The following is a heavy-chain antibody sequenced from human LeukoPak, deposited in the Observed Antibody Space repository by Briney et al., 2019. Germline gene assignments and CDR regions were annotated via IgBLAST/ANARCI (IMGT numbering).Heavy chain of an antibody. D-gene: IGHD2-2*01. Sequence: ASVTVSCKASGYTFTIYYMHWVRQAPGQGLEWMGIINPSGGSTSYAQKFQGRVTMTRDTSTSTVYMELSSLRSEDTAVYYCARVNCSSTSCSGGWFDPWGQGTLVTVSS. CDR1: GYTFTIYY. J-gene: IGHJ5*02. CDR2: INPSGGST. V-gene: IGHV1-46*01. CDR3: ARVNCSSTSCSGGWFDP.